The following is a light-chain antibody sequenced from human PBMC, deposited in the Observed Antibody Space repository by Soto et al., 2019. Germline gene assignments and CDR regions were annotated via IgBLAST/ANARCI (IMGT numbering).Light chain of an antibody. CDR3: QQYNNWPQT. CDR2: GAS. CDR1: QSVSSN. V-gene: IGKV3-15*01. Sequence: ETVLTQSPATLSLSPGERATLSRRASQSVSSNLAWYQQKPGQAPRLLIYGASTRATGIPARFSGSGSGTEFTLTISSLQSEDFAVYYCQQYNNWPQTFGQGTMVDI. J-gene: IGKJ1*01.